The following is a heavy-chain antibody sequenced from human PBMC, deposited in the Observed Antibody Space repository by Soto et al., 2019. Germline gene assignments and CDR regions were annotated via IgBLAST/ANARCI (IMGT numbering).Heavy chain of an antibody. CDR1: GFTFSSYW. CDR2: IKQDGSEE. Sequence: ESGGGLVQPGGSLRLSCVDSGFTFSSYWMSWVRQAPVKGLEWVGNIKQDGSEENYVDSVKGRFTISRDNAKNSMYLQMNSLRAEDTAVYYCARIAASGRGWDVWGQGTTVVASS. CDR3: ARIAASGRGWDV. J-gene: IGHJ6*02. D-gene: IGHD6-13*01. V-gene: IGHV3-7*01.